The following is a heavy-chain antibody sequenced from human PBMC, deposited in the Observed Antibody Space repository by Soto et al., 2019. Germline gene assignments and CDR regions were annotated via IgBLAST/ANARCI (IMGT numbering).Heavy chain of an antibody. CDR1: GFTFPNYV. J-gene: IGHJ4*02. CDR2: LSGSGGST. V-gene: IGHV3-23*01. CDR3: ANSPLRATIFDY. Sequence: EVQLLESGGGLVQPGGSLRLSCAASGFTFPNYVMNWVRQAPGKGLEWVSALSGSGGSTYYADSVKGRFTISRDNSNNTQNLQPNSLRAEDTAVYYCANSPLRATIFDYWGQGTLVTVSS.